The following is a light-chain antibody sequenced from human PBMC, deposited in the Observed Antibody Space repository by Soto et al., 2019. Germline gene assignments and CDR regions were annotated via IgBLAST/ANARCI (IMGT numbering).Light chain of an antibody. CDR3: RSYTSSGTLVV. V-gene: IGLV2-14*01. CDR1: SSDVGGYNY. J-gene: IGLJ2*01. CDR2: DVS. Sequence: QSALTQPASVSGSPGQSITISCTGTSSDVGGYNYVSWYQQHPGKAPKLMIYDVSSRPSGVSNRFSGSKAGNTASLTISGLQAEDEADYYCRSYTSSGTLVVFGGGTQLTVL.